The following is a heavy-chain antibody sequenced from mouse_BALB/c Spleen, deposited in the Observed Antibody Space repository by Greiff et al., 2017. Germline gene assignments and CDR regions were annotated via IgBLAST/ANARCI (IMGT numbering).Heavy chain of an antibody. CDR2: IDPETGGT. CDR1: GYTFTDYE. V-gene: IGHV1-15*01. Sequence: VQLQQSGAELVRPGASVTLSCKASGYTFTDYEMHWVKQTPVHGLDWIGAIDPETGGTAYNHKFKGKATLTADKSSSTAYMEHRSLTSEGSAVYYCTGMDYWGQGTSVTVSS. J-gene: IGHJ4*01. CDR3: TGMDY.